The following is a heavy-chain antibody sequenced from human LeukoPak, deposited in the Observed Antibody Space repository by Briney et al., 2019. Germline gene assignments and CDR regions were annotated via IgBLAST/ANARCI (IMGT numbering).Heavy chain of an antibody. CDR1: GGSFSGYY. CDR2: INHSGST. Sequence: SETLSLTCAVYGGSFSGYYWSWIRQPPGKGLEWIGEINHSGSTNYNPSLKSRVTISVDTSKNQFSLKLSSVTAADTAVYYCARGDLYYDSSGYQFDYWGQGTLVTVSS. CDR3: ARGDLYYDSSGYQFDY. D-gene: IGHD3-22*01. J-gene: IGHJ4*02. V-gene: IGHV4-34*01.